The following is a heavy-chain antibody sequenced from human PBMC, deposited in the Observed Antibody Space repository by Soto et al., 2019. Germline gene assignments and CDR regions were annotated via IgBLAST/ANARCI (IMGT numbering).Heavy chain of an antibody. Sequence: VQVVESGGGLVQPGGSLRLSCAASGFTFSSNSMNWVRQAPGKGLEWISYLSSSSSTIYADSVKGRFTISRDNAKNSLYLQMNSLRDEDTAVYYCARVIWSGHLTSDLWGQGTLVTVSS. CDR1: GFTFSSNS. V-gene: IGHV3-48*02. CDR2: LSSSSSTI. CDR3: ARVIWSGHLTSDL. D-gene: IGHD3-3*01. J-gene: IGHJ5*02.